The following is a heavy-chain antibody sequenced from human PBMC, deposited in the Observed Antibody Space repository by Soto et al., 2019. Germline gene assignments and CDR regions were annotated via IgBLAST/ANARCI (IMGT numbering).Heavy chain of an antibody. CDR3: ARATKGGYCSGGSCHSFDY. Sequence: QVQVVQSGAEVKKPGSSVKVSCKASGGTFSSYAVSWVRQAPGQGLEWMGGIIPIIGTAEYAEKFQGRVTIIADESTSTAYMELSSLRSEDTAVYYCARATKGGYCSGGSCHSFDYWGQGTLDSVSS. V-gene: IGHV1-69*01. D-gene: IGHD2-15*01. CDR1: GGTFSSYA. CDR2: IIPIIGTA. J-gene: IGHJ4*02.